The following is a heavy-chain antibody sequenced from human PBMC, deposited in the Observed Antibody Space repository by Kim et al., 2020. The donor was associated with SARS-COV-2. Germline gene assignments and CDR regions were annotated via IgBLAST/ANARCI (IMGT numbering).Heavy chain of an antibody. V-gene: IGHV3-23*01. CDR1: GFNFNNYA. J-gene: IGHJ4*02. CDR3: AKEWFDY. Sequence: GGSLRLSCVASGFNFNNYAMIWVRQAPGKGLEWVSVISGDGYNTEYADSVKGRFTLSRDNAKNTVFLQMSSLRADDTATYYCAKEWFDYWGQGTLVTVSS. CDR2: ISGDGYNT.